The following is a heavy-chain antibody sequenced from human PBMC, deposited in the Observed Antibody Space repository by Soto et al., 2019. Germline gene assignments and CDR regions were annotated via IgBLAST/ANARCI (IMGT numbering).Heavy chain of an antibody. J-gene: IGHJ4*02. D-gene: IGHD3-22*01. CDR1: GFTFSSYG. Sequence: GGSLRLACAASGFTFSSYGMHWVSQAPGKGLEWVAVISYDGSNKYYADSVKGRFTISRDNSKNTLYLQMNSLRAEDTAVYYCARSYNDGSGRFALWGRGTLVTVSS. V-gene: IGHV3-30*03. CDR3: ARSYNDGSGRFAL. CDR2: ISYDGSNK.